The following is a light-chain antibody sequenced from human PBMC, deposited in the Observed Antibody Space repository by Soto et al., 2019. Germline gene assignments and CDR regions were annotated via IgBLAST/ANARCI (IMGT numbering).Light chain of an antibody. CDR2: DAS. CDR1: QSVSSSY. V-gene: IGKV3-20*01. CDR3: QQYGSSPQT. Sequence: EIVLTHSPGTLSLSPWEIATLSCRASQSVSSSYLAWYQQKPGQAPRLLIYDASSRATGIPDRFSGSGSGTDFTLTISRLEPEDFAVYYSQQYGSSPQTFGQGTKVDIK. J-gene: IGKJ1*01.